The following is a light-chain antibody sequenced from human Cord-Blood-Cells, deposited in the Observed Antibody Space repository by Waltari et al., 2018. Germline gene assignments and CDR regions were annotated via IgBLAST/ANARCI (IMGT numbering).Light chain of an antibody. CDR3: CSYAGSYTWV. CDR2: DVS. V-gene: IGLV2-11*01. J-gene: IGLJ3*02. CDR1: SSDAGGYNY. Sequence: QSALTQPRSVTASPGQSVTISCTGTSSDAGGYNYVPWYQQHPGKAPKLMIYDVSKRPSVVPDRFSGSKSGNTASLTISGLQAEDEADYYCCSYAGSYTWVFGGGTKLTVL.